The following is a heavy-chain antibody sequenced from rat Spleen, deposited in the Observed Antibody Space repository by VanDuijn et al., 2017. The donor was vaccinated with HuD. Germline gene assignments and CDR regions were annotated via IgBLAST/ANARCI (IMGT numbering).Heavy chain of an antibody. J-gene: IGHJ3*01. Sequence: EVQLVESGGGLVQPGRSMKLSCAASGFTFSDHYMAWVRQAPKKGLEWVASINHEGSSTYYGDSVKGRFTLSRDNAKSTLSLQMDSLTSEDTATYYCARSDGTHYYLPFANWGQGTLVTVSS. CDR2: INHEGSST. V-gene: IGHV5-22*01. CDR1: GFTFSDHY. CDR3: ARSDGTHYYLPFAN. D-gene: IGHD1-12*02.